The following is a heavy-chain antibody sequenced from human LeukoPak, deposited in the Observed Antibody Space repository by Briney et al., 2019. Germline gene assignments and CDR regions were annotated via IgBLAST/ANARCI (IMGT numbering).Heavy chain of an antibody. CDR2: IYYSGST. J-gene: IGHJ3*02. CDR1: GFTVSSNY. CDR3: ARVYCSSTSCYLSAFDI. D-gene: IGHD2-2*01. V-gene: IGHV4-31*02. Sequence: LRLSCAASGFTVSSNYMSWVRQHPGKGLEWIGYIYYSGSTYYNPSLKSRVTISVDTSKNQFSLKLSSVTAADTAVYYCARVYCSSTSCYLSAFDIWGQGTMVTVSS.